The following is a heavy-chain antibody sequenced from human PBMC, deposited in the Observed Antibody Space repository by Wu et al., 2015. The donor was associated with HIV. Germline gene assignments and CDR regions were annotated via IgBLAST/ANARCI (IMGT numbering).Heavy chain of an antibody. CDR2: INPGIGST. D-gene: IGHD6-13*01. CDR3: TRGMQQWVNDAFDI. CDR1: GYTFTAYY. Sequence: QVQLVQSGAEVKKPGASVNVSCRTSGYTFTAYYIHWVRQAPGQGLEWLGLINPGIGSTYYAEKFQGRVTVTRDTSTSTVNMQLGTLTSEDTAVYFCTRGMQQWVNDAFDIWGQGTMVSVSS. V-gene: IGHV1-46*03. J-gene: IGHJ3*02.